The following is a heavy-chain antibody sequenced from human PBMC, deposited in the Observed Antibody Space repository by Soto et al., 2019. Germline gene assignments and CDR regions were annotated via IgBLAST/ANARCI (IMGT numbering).Heavy chain of an antibody. CDR1: GYTFTSYG. D-gene: IGHD2-2*01. CDR3: ARDGQGYCSSTSCSYYYYYYVMDV. J-gene: IGHJ6*02. CDR2: ISAYNGNT. V-gene: IGHV1-18*01. Sequence: ASVKVSYKASGYTFTSYGISWVRQAPGQGLEWMGWISAYNGNTNYAQKLQGRVTMTTDTSTSTAYMELRSLRSDDTAVYYCARDGQGYCSSTSCSYYYYYYVMDVWGQGTTVTVSS.